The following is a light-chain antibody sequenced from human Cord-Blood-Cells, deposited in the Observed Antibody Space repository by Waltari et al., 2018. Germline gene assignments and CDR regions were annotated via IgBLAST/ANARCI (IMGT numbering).Light chain of an antibody. CDR3: AAWDDSLSGPV. CDR1: SYNIGSNY. Sequence: QSVLTQPPSASGTPGQRVTISCSGSSYNIGSNYVYWYQQLPGTAPKLLIYRNNQRPPGVPDRFSGSKSGTSASLAISGLRSEDEADYYCAAWDDSLSGPVFGGGTKLTVL. V-gene: IGLV1-47*01. J-gene: IGLJ3*02. CDR2: RNN.